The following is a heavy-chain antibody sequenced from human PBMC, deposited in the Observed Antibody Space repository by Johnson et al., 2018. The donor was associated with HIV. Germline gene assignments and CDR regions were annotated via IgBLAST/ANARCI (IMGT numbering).Heavy chain of an antibody. CDR2: INWNGGST. V-gene: IGHV3-20*04. J-gene: IGHJ3*02. D-gene: IGHD6-6*01. Sequence: VQLVESGGGVVRPGGSLRLSCAASGFTFDDYGMSWVRQAPGKGLEWVSGINWNGGSTSYADSVKGRFTISRDNAKNTLYLQMNSLRVEDTAVYYCARDAARLESDAFDIWGQGTMVTVSS. CDR3: ARDAARLESDAFDI. CDR1: GFTFDDYG.